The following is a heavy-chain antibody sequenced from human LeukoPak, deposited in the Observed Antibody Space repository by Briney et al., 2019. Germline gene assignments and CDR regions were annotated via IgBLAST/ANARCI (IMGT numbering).Heavy chain of an antibody. CDR3: AKSLRYFDWLLGYYFDY. J-gene: IGHJ4*02. Sequence: GGSLRLSCAASRFTFSSYAMSWVRQAPGKGLEWVSAISGSGGSTYYADSVKGRFTISRDNSKNTLYLQMNSLRAEDTAVYYCAKSLRYFDWLLGYYFDYWGQGTLVTVSS. V-gene: IGHV3-23*01. CDR1: RFTFSSYA. D-gene: IGHD3-9*01. CDR2: ISGSGGST.